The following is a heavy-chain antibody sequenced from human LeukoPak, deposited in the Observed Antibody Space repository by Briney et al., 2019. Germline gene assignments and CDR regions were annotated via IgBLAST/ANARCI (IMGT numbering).Heavy chain of an antibody. CDR3: ARGGYCSSTSCYGSYDY. D-gene: IGHD2-2*01. V-gene: IGHV3-23*01. J-gene: IGHJ4*02. CDR1: GFTFSSHA. Sequence: PGGSLRLSCAASGFTFSSHAMSWVRQAPGKGLEWVSAISGSGGSTYYADSVKGRFTISRDNSKNTLYLQTNSLRAEDTAVYYCARGGYCSSTSCYGSYDYWGQGTLVTVSS. CDR2: ISGSGGST.